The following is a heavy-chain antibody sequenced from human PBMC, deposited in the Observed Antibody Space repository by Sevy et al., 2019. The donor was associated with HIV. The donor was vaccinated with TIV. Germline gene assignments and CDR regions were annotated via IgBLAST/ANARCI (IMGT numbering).Heavy chain of an antibody. Sequence: SKTLSLTCTVSGDSSNTYYWSWIRQPPGKGLEWIGYVSHSGNTNYNPSLKSRVSMSVDTSTNQFSLKVKSVTAAGTVVFYCARLRWDLVVVPGATPGCYFDSWGQGTLVTVSS. D-gene: IGHD2-2*02. CDR2: VSHSGNT. V-gene: IGHV4-59*08. CDR1: GDSSNTYY. CDR3: ARLRWDLVVVPGATPGCYFDS. J-gene: IGHJ4*02.